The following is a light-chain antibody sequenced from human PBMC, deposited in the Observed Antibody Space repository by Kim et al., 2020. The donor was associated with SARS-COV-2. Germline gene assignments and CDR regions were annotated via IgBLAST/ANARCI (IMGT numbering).Light chain of an antibody. CDR3: QQLNSYPWVA. J-gene: IGKJ4*01. Sequence: DIQLTQSPSFLSASVGDRVTITCRASQGISSYLAWYQQKPGKAPKLLIYAASTLQSGVPSRFSGSGSGTEFTLTISSLQPEDFAIFSCQQLNSYPWVAFGGGTKV. CDR1: QGISSY. CDR2: AAS. V-gene: IGKV1-9*01.